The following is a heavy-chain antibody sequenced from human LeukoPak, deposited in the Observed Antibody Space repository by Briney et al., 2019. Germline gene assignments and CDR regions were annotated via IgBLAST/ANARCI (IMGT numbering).Heavy chain of an antibody. D-gene: IGHD2-2*01. V-gene: IGHV3-30*18. CDR2: ISYDGNNK. CDR1: GFTFSNYA. CDR3: AKSPYCSSTSCSKGDYYMDV. J-gene: IGHJ6*03. Sequence: GGSLRLSCAASGFTFSNYAMHWVRQAPGKGLEWVAVISYDGNNKYYADSVRGRFTISRDNSKNTLFLQMNSLRAEDTAVYYCAKSPYCSSTSCSKGDYYMDVWGKGTTVTVSS.